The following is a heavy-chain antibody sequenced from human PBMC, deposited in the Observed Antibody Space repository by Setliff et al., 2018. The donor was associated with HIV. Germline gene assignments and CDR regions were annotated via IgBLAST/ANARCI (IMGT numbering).Heavy chain of an antibody. CDR3: ARGRGIAVAGAGFDY. CDR1: GGSISSGSYY. V-gene: IGHV4-61*02. CDR2: IYTSGST. J-gene: IGHJ4*02. Sequence: PSETLSLTCDVSGGSISSGSYYWSWIRQPAGKGLEWIGRIYTSGSTNYNPSLKSRVTISVDTSKNQFSLKLSSVTAADTAVYYCARGRGIAVAGAGFDYWGQGTLVTVSS. D-gene: IGHD6-19*01.